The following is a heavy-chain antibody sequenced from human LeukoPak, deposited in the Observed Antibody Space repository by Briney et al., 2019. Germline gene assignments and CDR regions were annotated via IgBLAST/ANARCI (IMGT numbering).Heavy chain of an antibody. CDR3: ARQIAVVEPTDPNWFDS. V-gene: IGHV4-39*07. Sequence: PSETLSLTCSVSGDSITSGNFYWAWIRQPPGKGLEWVGRIFHSGSTYYSPSLESRLTMSLDTSTGHFSLRLTSVTAADTAIYYCARQIAVVEPTDPNWFDSWGQGTLVTVSS. D-gene: IGHD2-21*01. CDR2: IFHSGST. J-gene: IGHJ5*01. CDR1: GDSITSGNFY.